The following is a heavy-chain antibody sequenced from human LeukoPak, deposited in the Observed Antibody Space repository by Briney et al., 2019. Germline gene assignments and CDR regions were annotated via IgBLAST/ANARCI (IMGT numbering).Heavy chain of an antibody. CDR2: MNPNSGNT. CDR3: ARGPRSSTSWLSIYYYYMDV. J-gene: IGHJ6*03. D-gene: IGHD2-2*01. CDR1: GYTFTSYD. Sequence: ASVKVSCKASGYTFTSYDINWVRQATGQGLEWRGWMNPNSGNTGYAQKFQGRVTMTRNTSISTAYMELSRLRSEDTAVYYCARGPRSSTSWLSIYYYYMDVWGKGTTVTISS. V-gene: IGHV1-8*01.